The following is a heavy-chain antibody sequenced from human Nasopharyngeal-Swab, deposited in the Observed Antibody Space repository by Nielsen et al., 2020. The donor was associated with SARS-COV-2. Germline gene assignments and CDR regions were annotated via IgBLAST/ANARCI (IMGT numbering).Heavy chain of an antibody. CDR2: IYYSGST. V-gene: IGHV4-59*01. J-gene: IGHJ2*01. CDR3: ARDGRSSWYFDL. CDR1: GGSISSYY. Sequence: SEILSLTCTVSGGSISSYYWSWIRQPPGKGLEWIGYIYYSGSTNYNPSLKSRVTISVDTSKNQFSLKLSSVTAADTAIYYCARDGRSSWYFDLWGRGTLVTVSS.